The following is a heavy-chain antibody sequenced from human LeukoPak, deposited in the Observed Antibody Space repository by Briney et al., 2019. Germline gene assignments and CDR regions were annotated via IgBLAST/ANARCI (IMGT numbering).Heavy chain of an antibody. CDR2: IRSKGNSYET. D-gene: IGHD3-22*01. V-gene: IGHV3-73*01. Sequence: GGSLRLSCAASGFTFSSSAMHWVRQASGKGLEWVARIRSKGNSYETAYSASVQGRITISRDDSKNTAYLQMNSLKTEDTAVYYCTTVYSGIVENWFDPWGQGTLVTVSS. CDR1: GFTFSSSA. CDR3: TTVYSGIVENWFDP. J-gene: IGHJ5*02.